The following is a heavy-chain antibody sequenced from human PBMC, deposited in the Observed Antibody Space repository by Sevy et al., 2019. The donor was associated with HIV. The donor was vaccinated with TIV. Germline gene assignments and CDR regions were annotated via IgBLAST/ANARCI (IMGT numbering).Heavy chain of an antibody. J-gene: IGHJ6*02. CDR1: GGSFSGYY. V-gene: IGHV4-34*01. CDR3: ARGWRGDLPPINYDYYGMDV. D-gene: IGHD3-3*01. Sequence: LETLSLTCAVYGGSFSGYYWSWIRQPPGKGLEWIGEINHSGSTNYNPSLKSRVTISVDTSKNQFSLKLSSVTAADTAVYDCARGWRGDLPPINYDYYGMDVWGQGTTATVSS. CDR2: INHSGST.